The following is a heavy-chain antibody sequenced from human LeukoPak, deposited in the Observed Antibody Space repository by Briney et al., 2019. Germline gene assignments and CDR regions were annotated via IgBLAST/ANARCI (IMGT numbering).Heavy chain of an antibody. J-gene: IGHJ3*02. CDR3: ARDWGYYFFTRGAFDI. CDR1: GYSISSGYY. CDR2: IYHSGST. Sequence: PSETLSLTCTVSGYSISSGYYWGWIRQPPGKGLEWIGSIYHSGSTYYNPSLKSRVTISVDTSKNQFSLKLSSVTAADTAVYYCARDWGYYFFTRGAFDIWGQGTMVTVSS. V-gene: IGHV4-38-2*02. D-gene: IGHD3-10*01.